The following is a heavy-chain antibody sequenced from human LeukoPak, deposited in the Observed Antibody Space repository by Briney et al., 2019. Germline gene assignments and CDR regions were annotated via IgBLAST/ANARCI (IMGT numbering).Heavy chain of an antibody. Sequence: GGSLRLSCAASGFTFSSYAMSWVRQAPGKGLECVSAISDSGGSTYYADSVKGRFTISRDNAKNSLYLQMNSLRAEDTAVYYCARVSYISSWAFFDYWGQGTLVTVSS. J-gene: IGHJ4*02. V-gene: IGHV3-23*01. CDR3: ARVSYISSWAFFDY. CDR1: GFTFSSYA. D-gene: IGHD6-6*01. CDR2: ISDSGGST.